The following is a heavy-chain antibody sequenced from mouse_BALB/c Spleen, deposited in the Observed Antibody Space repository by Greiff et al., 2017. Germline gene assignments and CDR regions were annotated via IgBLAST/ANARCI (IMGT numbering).Heavy chain of an antibody. CDR3: TCYYYGSSYYFDD. V-gene: IGHV1-5*01. CDR1: GYTFTSYW. CDR2: IYPGNSDT. Sequence: EVQLQQSGTVLARPGASVKMSCKASGYTFTSYWMHWVKQRPGQGLEWIGAIYPGNSDTSYNQKFKGKAKLTAVTSTSTAYMELSSLTNEDSAVYYCTCYYYGSSYYFDDWGQGTTLTVSS. J-gene: IGHJ2*01. D-gene: IGHD1-1*01.